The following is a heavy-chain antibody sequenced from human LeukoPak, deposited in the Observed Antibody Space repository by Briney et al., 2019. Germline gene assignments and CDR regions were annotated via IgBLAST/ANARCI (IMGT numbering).Heavy chain of an antibody. J-gene: IGHJ4*02. Sequence: GGSLRLSCAASGFTFSNYAMSWVRQASGKGLEWVSTISSSGGSTYYADSVKGRFSISRDNSKNTLYLQMNSLRAEDTAVYYCAKDLIAYYDSGGYYSPFDSWGQGTLVTVSS. CDR3: AKDLIAYYDSGGYYSPFDS. CDR1: GFTFSNYA. D-gene: IGHD3-22*01. V-gene: IGHV3-23*01. CDR2: ISSSGGST.